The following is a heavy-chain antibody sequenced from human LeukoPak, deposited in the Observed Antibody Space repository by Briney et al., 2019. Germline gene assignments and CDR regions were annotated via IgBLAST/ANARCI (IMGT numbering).Heavy chain of an antibody. CDR2: INSDGSTT. D-gene: IGHD2-21*01. CDR1: KFSFSNYW. CDR3: ARGVSAAVMPYYYYGMDV. J-gene: IGHJ6*02. Sequence: GGSLRLSCAASKFSFSNYWMFWVRHAPGKGLVWVSRINSDGSTTDYADSVQGRFTISRDNAKNTLYLEMNSLRAEDTAVYYCARGVSAAVMPYYYYGMDVWGQGTTVTVSS. V-gene: IGHV3-74*01.